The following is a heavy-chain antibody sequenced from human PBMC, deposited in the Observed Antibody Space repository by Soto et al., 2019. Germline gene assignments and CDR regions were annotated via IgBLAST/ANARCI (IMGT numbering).Heavy chain of an antibody. CDR2: IYYSGST. CDR1: GGSISSSSYY. J-gene: IGHJ4*02. CDR3: ARHPEPMIVVVPLFVDH. Sequence: SETLSLTCTVSGGSISSSSYYWGWIRQPPGKGLEWIGSIYYSGSTYYNPSLKSRVTISVDTSKNQFSLKLSSVTAADTAVYYCARHPEPMIVVVPLFVDHWGQGTLVTVSS. V-gene: IGHV4-39*01. D-gene: IGHD3-22*01.